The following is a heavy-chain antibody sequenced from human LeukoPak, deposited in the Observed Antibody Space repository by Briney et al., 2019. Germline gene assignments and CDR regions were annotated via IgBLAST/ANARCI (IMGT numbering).Heavy chain of an antibody. CDR1: GFTFGDYS. CDR3: ARSDSSSTRRAFDT. J-gene: IGHJ3*02. D-gene: IGHD6-6*01. V-gene: IGHV3-66*02. CDR2: MFGGGGT. Sequence: GGSLRLSCTASGFTFGDYSLSWVRQAPEKGLEWVSGMFGGGGTYYADSVKGRFTISRDNSKNTLYLQMTSLRPEDTAVYHCARSDSSSTRRAFDTWGLGTMVSVSS.